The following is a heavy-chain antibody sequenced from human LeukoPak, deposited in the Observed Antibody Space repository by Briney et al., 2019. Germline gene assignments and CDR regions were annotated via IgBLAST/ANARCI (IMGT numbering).Heavy chain of an antibody. D-gene: IGHD7-27*01. CDR2: IYPGDSDT. CDR1: GYSFTSYW. Sequence: GEPLKISCKGSGYSFTSYWTGWVRQMPGKGLEWMGIIYPGDSDTRYSPSSQGQVTVSADKSLSTAYLQWSSLKASGTAMYYCARRELTGTPEIWGQGTMVTVSS. J-gene: IGHJ3*02. V-gene: IGHV5-51*01. CDR3: ARRELTGTPEI.